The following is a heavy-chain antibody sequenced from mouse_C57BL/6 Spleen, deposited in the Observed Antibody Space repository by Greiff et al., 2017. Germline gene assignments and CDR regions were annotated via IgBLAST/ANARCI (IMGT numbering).Heavy chain of an antibody. CDR3: TTCPKGYFDY. CDR2: IDPENGDT. J-gene: IGHJ2*01. CDR1: GFNIKDDY. V-gene: IGHV14-4*01. Sequence: EVQLQQSGAELVRPGASVKLSCTASGFNIKDDYMHWVKQRPEQGLEWIGWIDPENGDTEYASKFQGKATITADTSSNTAYLQLSSLTSEDTAVYYCTTCPKGYFDYWGQGTTLTVSS.